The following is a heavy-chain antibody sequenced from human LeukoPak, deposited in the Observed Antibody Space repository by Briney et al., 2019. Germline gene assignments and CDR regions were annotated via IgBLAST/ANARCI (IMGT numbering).Heavy chain of an antibody. Sequence: ASVTVSCKASGGTFSSYAISWVRQAPGQGLEWMGGIIPIFGTANYAQKFQGRVTITADESTSTGYMEVSSLRSEDTAVYYCAIFQGTYGDNDNDFWGQGTLVTVSS. CDR3: AIFQGTYGDNDNDF. D-gene: IGHD4-17*01. V-gene: IGHV1-69*01. J-gene: IGHJ4*02. CDR2: IIPIFGTA. CDR1: GGTFSSYA.